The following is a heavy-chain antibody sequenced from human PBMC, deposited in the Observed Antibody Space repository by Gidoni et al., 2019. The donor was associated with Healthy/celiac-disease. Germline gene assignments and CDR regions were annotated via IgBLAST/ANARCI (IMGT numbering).Heavy chain of an antibody. J-gene: IGHJ4*02. CDR2: INAGNGNT. CDR1: GYPFTSYA. V-gene: IGHV1-3*01. CDR3: ARDTAMIYYFDY. Sequence: QVQLVQSGAEVKKPGASVKVSCKASGYPFTSYAMHWVRQAPGQRLEWMGWINAGNGNTKYSQKFQGRVTITRDTSASTAYMELSSLRSEDTAVYYCARDTAMIYYFDYWGQGTLVTVSS. D-gene: IGHD5-18*01.